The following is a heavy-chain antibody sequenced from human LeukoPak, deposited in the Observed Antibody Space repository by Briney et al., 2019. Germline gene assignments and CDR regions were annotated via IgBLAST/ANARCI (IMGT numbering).Heavy chain of an antibody. CDR2: ISSSSGYI. D-gene: IGHD3-22*01. V-gene: IGHV3-21*01. CDR1: GFTFSSYS. Sequence: GGSLRLSCAASGFTFSSYSMNWVRQAPGKGLEWVSSISSSSGYIYYADSVKGRFTISRDNAKNSLYLQMNSLRAEDTAVYYCARCYDSSGYYTSRYYYGMDVWGQGTTVTVSS. CDR3: ARCYDSSGYYTSRYYYGMDV. J-gene: IGHJ6*02.